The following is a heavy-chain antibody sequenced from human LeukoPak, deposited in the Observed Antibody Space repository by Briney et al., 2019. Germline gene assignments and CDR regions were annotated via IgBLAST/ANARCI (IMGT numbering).Heavy chain of an antibody. D-gene: IGHD2-21*01. CDR3: ARQYVDLPHFDL. Sequence: SETLSLTCTVSGGSINSYYWTWIRQPPGKGLEWIGYIYHTGSTNYNPSLKSRVTISGDASKKQFSLNLSAVTAADTAVYYCARQYVDLPHFDLWGRGTLVTVSS. CDR1: GGSINSYY. J-gene: IGHJ2*01. CDR2: IYHTGST. V-gene: IGHV4-59*01.